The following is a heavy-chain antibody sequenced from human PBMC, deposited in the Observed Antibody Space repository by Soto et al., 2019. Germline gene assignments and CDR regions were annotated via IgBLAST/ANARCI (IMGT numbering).Heavy chain of an antibody. D-gene: IGHD3-10*01. V-gene: IGHV3-30*18. CDR3: AKSRGVDNYYYGMDV. J-gene: IGHJ6*02. CDR2: ISYDGSKK. CDR1: GLSFGSYG. Sequence: LRLSCVVSGLSFGSYGMHWVRQAPGKGLEWVALISYDGSKKYYMDSVKGRFTISRDNSLGTLFLQMISLRPEDTAVYYCAKSRGVDNYYYGMDVWGQGTTVTVSS.